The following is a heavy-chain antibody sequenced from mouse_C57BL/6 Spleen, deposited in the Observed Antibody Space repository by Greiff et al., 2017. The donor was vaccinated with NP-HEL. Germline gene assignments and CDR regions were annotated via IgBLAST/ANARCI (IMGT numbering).Heavy chain of an antibody. CDR2: ITHSGET. CDR3: AGERTGTWFAY. D-gene: IGHD4-1*01. Sequence: QVQLQQSGPGLVKPSQSLFLTCSITGFPITSGYYWIWIRQSPGKPLEWMGYITHSGETFYNPSLQSPISITRETSKNQFFLQLNSVTTEDTAMYYCAGERTGTWFAYWGQGTLVTVSA. V-gene: IGHV12-3*01. CDR1: GFPITSGYY. J-gene: IGHJ3*01.